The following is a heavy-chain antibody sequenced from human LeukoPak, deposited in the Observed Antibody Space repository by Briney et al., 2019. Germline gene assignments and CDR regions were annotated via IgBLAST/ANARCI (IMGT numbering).Heavy chain of an antibody. Sequence: PGGSLRLSCAASGFTFSSYSMNWFRQAPGKGLEWVSSISSSSSYIYYADSVKGRFTISRDNAKNSLYLQMNSLRAEDTAVYYCARDAPGYCSSTSCYSPGVDYWGQGTLVIVSS. CDR1: GFTFSSYS. CDR2: ISSSSSYI. D-gene: IGHD2-2*02. CDR3: ARDAPGYCSSTSCYSPGVDY. V-gene: IGHV3-21*01. J-gene: IGHJ4*02.